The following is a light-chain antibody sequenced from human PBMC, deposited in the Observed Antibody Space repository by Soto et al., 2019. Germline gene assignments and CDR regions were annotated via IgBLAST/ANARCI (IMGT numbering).Light chain of an antibody. CDR1: RFNIGADYD. CDR2: DDT. V-gene: IGLV1-40*01. CDR3: QSYDNSLSASV. Sequence: QSVLTQPPSVSGAPGQRVTISCTGSRFNIGADYDVHWYQQRPGTAPKLLIYDDTNRPSGVPDRFSGSKSATSASLAITGLQVEDEADYYCQSYDNSLSASVFGGGTKLTVL. J-gene: IGLJ3*02.